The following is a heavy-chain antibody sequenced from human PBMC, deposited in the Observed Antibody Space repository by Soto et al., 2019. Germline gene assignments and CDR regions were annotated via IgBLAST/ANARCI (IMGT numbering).Heavy chain of an antibody. CDR1: GGSFSGYY. CDR2: INHSGST. Sequence: PSETLSLTCAVYGGSFSGYYWSWIRQPPGKGLEWIGEINHSGSTNYNPSLKSRVTISVDTSKNQFSLKLSSVTAADTAVYYCARYYYDSSGYPYYYYYYGMDVWGQGTTVTISS. V-gene: IGHV4-34*01. D-gene: IGHD3-22*01. J-gene: IGHJ6*02. CDR3: ARYYYDSSGYPYYYYYYGMDV.